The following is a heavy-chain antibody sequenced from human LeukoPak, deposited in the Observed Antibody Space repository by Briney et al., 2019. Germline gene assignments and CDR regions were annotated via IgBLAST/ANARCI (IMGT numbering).Heavy chain of an antibody. Sequence: PSETLSLTCTVSGGSISSGDYYWSWIRQPPGKGLEWIVYIYYSGSTYYNPSLKSRVTISVDTSKNQFSLKLSSVTAADTAVYYCARMKYYYDSSGYYTVRYFDYWGQGTLVTVSS. CDR3: ARMKYYYDSSGYYTVRYFDY. CDR2: IYYSGST. D-gene: IGHD3-22*01. V-gene: IGHV4-30-4*01. CDR1: GGSISSGDYY. J-gene: IGHJ4*02.